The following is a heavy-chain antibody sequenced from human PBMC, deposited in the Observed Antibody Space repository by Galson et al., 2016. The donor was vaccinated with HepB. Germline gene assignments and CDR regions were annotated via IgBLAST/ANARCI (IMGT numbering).Heavy chain of an antibody. CDR3: ARSPSRYSSNWYNWFDP. V-gene: IGHV7-4-1*02. CDR2: INTNTDNA. CDR1: GYTFTRHA. J-gene: IGHJ5*02. D-gene: IGHD6-13*01. Sequence: SVKVSCKASGYTFTRHAINWVRQAPGQGPEWMGWINTNTDNATYAQDFRGRFVFSLGTSVSTAYLQISSLKAEDTAEYSCARSPSRYSSNWYNWFDPWGQGTLVTVSS.